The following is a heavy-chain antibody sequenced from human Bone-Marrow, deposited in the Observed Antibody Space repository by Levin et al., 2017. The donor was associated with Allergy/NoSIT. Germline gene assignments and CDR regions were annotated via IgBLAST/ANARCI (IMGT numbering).Heavy chain of an antibody. D-gene: IGHD6-19*01. CDR2: IYYSGST. Sequence: QTLSLTCTVSNDSLNSSGHYWGWARQHPGEGLGWVWYIYYSGSTYYTPSLKSRIALSMDTSKNQFSLKLNSVTAADTALYYCARVRGRGWYRGYFDYGGQGTLVTVSS. CDR3: ARVRGRGWYRGYFDY. V-gene: IGHV4-31*03. J-gene: IGHJ4*02. CDR1: NDSLNSSGHY.